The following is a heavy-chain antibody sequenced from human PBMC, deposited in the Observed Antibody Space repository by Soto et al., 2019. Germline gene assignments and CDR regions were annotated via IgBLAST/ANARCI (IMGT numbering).Heavy chain of an antibody. J-gene: IGHJ4*02. D-gene: IGHD1-26*01. CDR3: AKGGSGSYFVDY. V-gene: IGHV3-23*01. Sequence: EVQLLESGGGLVQPGGSLRLSCAASGFTFSSYAMSWVRQAPGKGLEWVSAISGSGGSTYYADSVKGRFTISRDNSKSTLYLQMNSLRAEDTAVYYCAKGGSGSYFVDYWGQGTLVTVSS. CDR1: GFTFSSYA. CDR2: ISGSGGST.